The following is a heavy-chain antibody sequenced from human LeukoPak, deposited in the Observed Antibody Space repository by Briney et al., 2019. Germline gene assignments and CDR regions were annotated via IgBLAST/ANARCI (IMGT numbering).Heavy chain of an antibody. Sequence: SETLSLTCTVSGGSISSYFWSWIRQPPGNRLEWNGFIYYSGSTNYNPSLKSRVTISVDTSKNQFSLKLSSVTAADTAIYYCAKDRGYDFSYGMDVWGQGTTVTVSS. CDR1: GGSISSYF. CDR3: AKDRGYDFSYGMDV. V-gene: IGHV4-59*08. CDR2: IYYSGST. D-gene: IGHD5-12*01. J-gene: IGHJ6*02.